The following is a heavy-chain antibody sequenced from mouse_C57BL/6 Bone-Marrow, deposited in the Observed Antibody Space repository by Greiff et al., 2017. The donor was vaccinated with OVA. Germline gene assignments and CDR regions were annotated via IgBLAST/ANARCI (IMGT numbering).Heavy chain of an antibody. D-gene: IGHD1-1*01. CDR2: ISSGSSTI. CDR3: ARSSTVVATGDY. J-gene: IGHJ2*01. V-gene: IGHV5-17*01. Sequence: EVKLVESGGGLVKPGGSLKLSCAASGFTFSDYGMHWVRQAPEKGLEWVAYISSGSSTIYYAHKVKGRFTISRDNAKNTLFLQMPSLRSEETAMYYCARSSTVVATGDYWGQGTTLTVSS. CDR1: GFTFSDYG.